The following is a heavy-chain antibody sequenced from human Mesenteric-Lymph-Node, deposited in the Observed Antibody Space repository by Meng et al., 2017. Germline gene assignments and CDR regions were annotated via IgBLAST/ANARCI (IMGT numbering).Heavy chain of an antibody. D-gene: IGHD3-10*01. V-gene: IGHV6-1*01. CDR2: TYYRSKYYN. CDR3: ARSQAAFAGSYYYYGLDV. J-gene: IGHJ6*02. Sequence: SQTLSLTCAISGDSVFTTGAAWNWIRQSPSRGLEWLGRTYYRSKYYNDYAVSVKSRITINPDTSENQFSLQLNSVTPEDTAVYYCARSQAAFAGSYYYYGLDVWGQGTTVTV. CDR1: GDSVFTTGAA.